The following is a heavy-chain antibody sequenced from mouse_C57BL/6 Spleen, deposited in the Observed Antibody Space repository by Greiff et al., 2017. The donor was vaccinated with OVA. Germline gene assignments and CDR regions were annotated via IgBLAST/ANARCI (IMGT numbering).Heavy chain of an antibody. D-gene: IGHD4-1*01. V-gene: IGHV1-26*01. CDR2: INPNNGGT. CDR3: AREDFGTEFAY. J-gene: IGHJ3*01. CDR1: GYTFTDYD. Sequence: VQLQQSGPELVKPGASVKISCKASGYTFTDYDMNWVKQSHGKSLEWIGDINPNNGGTSYNQKFKGKATLTVDKSSSTAYMELRSLTSEDSAVYYCAREDFGTEFAYWGQGTLVTVSA.